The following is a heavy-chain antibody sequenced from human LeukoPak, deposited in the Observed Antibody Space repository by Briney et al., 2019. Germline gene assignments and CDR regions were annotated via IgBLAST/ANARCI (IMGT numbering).Heavy chain of an antibody. CDR3: ARDSSTVTTRPFDY. CDR1: GGSINNYY. CDR2: VYYTGSA. Sequence: SETLSLTCTVSGGSINNYYWTWIRQPPGKGLECIGYVYYTGSAYYNPSLKSRVTISVDSSKNQFSLKLNSVTAADTAVYYCARDSSTVTTRPFDYWGQGTLVTVSS. V-gene: IGHV4-59*01. D-gene: IGHD4-17*01. J-gene: IGHJ4*02.